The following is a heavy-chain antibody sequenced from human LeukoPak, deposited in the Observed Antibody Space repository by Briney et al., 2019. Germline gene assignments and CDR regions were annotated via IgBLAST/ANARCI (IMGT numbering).Heavy chain of an antibody. D-gene: IGHD1-26*01. V-gene: IGHV3-48*02. J-gene: IGHJ4*02. Sequence: PGGSLRLSCAASGFTFRSYSMNWVRQAPGKGLEGVSFIIGSGDLIYYADSVTGRFTISRDNAKNSLYLQMNSLRDDDTAVYYCARVRGATLSYHYFDYWGQGALVTVSS. CDR2: IIGSGDLI. CDR3: ARVRGATLSYHYFDY. CDR1: GFTFRSYS.